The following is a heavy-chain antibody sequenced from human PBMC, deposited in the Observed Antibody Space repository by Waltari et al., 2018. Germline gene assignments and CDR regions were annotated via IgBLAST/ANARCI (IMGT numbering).Heavy chain of an antibody. J-gene: IGHJ2*01. Sequence: QVQLQESGPGLVKPSETLSLTCTVSGGSMSTYYWRWISQSPGKGLEWIGYVDYTGNTNQNPSLQSPVTISIDTSENQFSLKLTSVTPADTAVYYCATSTIAARPYWYFDLWGRGTLVAVSS. V-gene: IGHV4-59*01. CDR2: VDYTGNT. CDR1: GGSMSTYY. D-gene: IGHD6-6*01. CDR3: ATSTIAARPYWYFDL.